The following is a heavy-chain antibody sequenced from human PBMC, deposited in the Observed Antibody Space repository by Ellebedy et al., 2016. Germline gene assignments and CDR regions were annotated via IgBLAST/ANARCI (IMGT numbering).Heavy chain of an antibody. CDR2: ISYDGSNK. V-gene: IGHV3-30*03. CDR3: ARALVMAGTYYFDY. CDR1: GFTFSSYG. J-gene: IGHJ4*02. D-gene: IGHD1-1*01. Sequence: GGSLRLSCAASGFTFSSYGMHWVRQAPGKGLEWVAVISYDGSNKYYADSVKGRFTISRDNSKNTLYLQMNSLRAEDTAVYYCARALVMAGTYYFDYWGQGTLVTVSS.